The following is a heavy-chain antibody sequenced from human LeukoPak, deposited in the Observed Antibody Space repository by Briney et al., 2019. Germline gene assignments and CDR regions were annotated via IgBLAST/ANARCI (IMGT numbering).Heavy chain of an antibody. Sequence: KPSETLSLTCTVPGGSISSYYWSWSRQPPGKGLEWIGYIYTSGSTNYNPSRKSRVTISVDTSKNQFSLKLSSVTAADTAVYYCARHHIAAAGFDYWGQGTLVTVSS. D-gene: IGHD6-13*01. CDR1: GGSISSYY. V-gene: IGHV4-4*09. CDR3: ARHHIAAAGFDY. CDR2: IYTSGST. J-gene: IGHJ4*02.